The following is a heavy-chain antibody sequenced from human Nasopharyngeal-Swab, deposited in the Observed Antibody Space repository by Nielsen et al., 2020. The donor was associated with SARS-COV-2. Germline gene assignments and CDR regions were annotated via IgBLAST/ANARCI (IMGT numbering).Heavy chain of an antibody. CDR1: GGSISSYY. V-gene: IGHV4-59*08. Sequence: SETLSFTCTVSGGSISSYYWSWIRQPPGKRLEWIGYIYYSGSTNYNPSLKSRVTISVDTSKNQFSLKLSSVTAADTAVYYCARHVSTTIFGVVIISYFDYWGQGTLVTVSS. J-gene: IGHJ4*02. D-gene: IGHD3-3*01. CDR3: ARHVSTTIFGVVIISYFDY. CDR2: IYYSGST.